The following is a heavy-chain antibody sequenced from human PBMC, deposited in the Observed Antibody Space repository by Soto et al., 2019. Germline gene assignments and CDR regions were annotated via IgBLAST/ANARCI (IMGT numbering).Heavy chain of an antibody. D-gene: IGHD3-22*01. Sequence: EVQLVESGGGLVKPGGSLRLSCAASGFTFSSYRMNWVRQAPGKGLEWVSSISSGSSYIYYADSVKGRFTISRDNAQNAQHQQRNRLRAEDRAVYYCATDSPAYYYESSGYATAVDSWCQGTMVTVSS. CDR3: ATDSPAYYYESSGYATAVDS. CDR1: GFTFSSYR. J-gene: IGHJ3*02. CDR2: ISSGSSYI. V-gene: IGHV3-21*01.